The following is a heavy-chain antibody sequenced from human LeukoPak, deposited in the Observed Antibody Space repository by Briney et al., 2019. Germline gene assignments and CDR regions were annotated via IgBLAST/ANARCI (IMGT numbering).Heavy chain of an antibody. J-gene: IGHJ6*03. D-gene: IGHD3-10*01. V-gene: IGHV4-34*01. Sequence: PSETLSLTCAVYGGSFSGYYWSWIRQPPGKGLEWIGEINYSGSTNYNPSLKSRVTISVDTSKNQFSLKLSSVTAADTAVYYCARGRSSMVRGYYYYYMDVWGKGTTVTISS. CDR3: ARGRSSMVRGYYYYYMDV. CDR1: GGSFSGYY. CDR2: INYSGST.